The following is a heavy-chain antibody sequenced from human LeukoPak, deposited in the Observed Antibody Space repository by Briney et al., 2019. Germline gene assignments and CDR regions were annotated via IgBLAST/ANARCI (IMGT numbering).Heavy chain of an antibody. CDR1: GFTFSSYA. CDR3: AKPIPPGPTIPESLDY. V-gene: IGHV3-23*01. Sequence: LSGGSLRLSCAASGFTFSSYAMSWVRQAPGKGLEWVSAISGSGGSTYYADSVKGRFTISRDNSKNTLYLQMNSLRAEDTAVYYCAKPIPPGPTIPESLDYWGQGTLVTVSS. J-gene: IGHJ4*02. CDR2: ISGSGGST. D-gene: IGHD5-24*01.